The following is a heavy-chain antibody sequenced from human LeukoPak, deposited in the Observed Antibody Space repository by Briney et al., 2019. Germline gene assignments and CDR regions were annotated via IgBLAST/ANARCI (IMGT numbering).Heavy chain of an antibody. D-gene: IGHD3-22*01. Sequence: GGSLRLSCAASGFTFSSYAMHWVRQAPGKGLEWVAVISYDGSNKYYADSVKGRFTISRDNSKSTLYLQMNSLTAEDTAVYYCLRKYDSSGYFDYWGQGTLVTASA. CDR2: ISYDGSNK. CDR3: LRKYDSSGYFDY. CDR1: GFTFSSYA. J-gene: IGHJ4*02. V-gene: IGHV3-30-3*01.